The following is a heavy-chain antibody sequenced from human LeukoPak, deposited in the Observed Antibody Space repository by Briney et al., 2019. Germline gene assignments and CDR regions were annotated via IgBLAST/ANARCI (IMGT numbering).Heavy chain of an antibody. Sequence: ASVKVSCKASGYTFTGYYMHWVRQAPGQGLEWMGWINPNSGGTNYAQKFQGRVTMTRDTSISTAYMELSRLRSDDTAVYYCARAGHDSSGYYYIYYYYYMDVWGKGTTVTVSS. V-gene: IGHV1-2*02. CDR1: GYTFTGYY. D-gene: IGHD3-22*01. CDR3: ARAGHDSSGYYYIYYYYYMDV. J-gene: IGHJ6*03. CDR2: INPNSGGT.